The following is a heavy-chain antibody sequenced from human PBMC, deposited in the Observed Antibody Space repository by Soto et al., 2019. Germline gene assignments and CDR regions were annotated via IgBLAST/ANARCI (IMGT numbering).Heavy chain of an antibody. CDR3: AKDLAAVAGTYYYYYGMDV. V-gene: IGHV3-30*18. CDR1: GFTFSSYG. Sequence: PGGSLRLSCAASGFTFSSYGMHWVRQAPGKGLEWVAVISYDGGNKYYADSVKGRFTISRDNSKNTLYLQMNSLRAEDTAVYYCAKDLAAVAGTYYYYYGMDVWGQGTTVTVSS. D-gene: IGHD6-19*01. CDR2: ISYDGGNK. J-gene: IGHJ6*02.